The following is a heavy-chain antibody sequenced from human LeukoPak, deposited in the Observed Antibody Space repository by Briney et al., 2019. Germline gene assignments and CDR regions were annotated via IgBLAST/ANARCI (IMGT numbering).Heavy chain of an antibody. J-gene: IGHJ4*02. D-gene: IGHD6-13*01. V-gene: IGHV1-69*05. CDR3: ARGMAYHSSSWYVYYFDY. CDR1: GGTFSSYA. CDR2: IIPIFGTA. Sequence: ASVKVSCKASGGTFSSYAISWVRQAPGQGLEWMGRIIPIFGTANYAQKFQGRATITTDESTSTAYMELSSLRSEDTAVYYCARGMAYHSSSWYVYYFDYWGQGTLDTVSS.